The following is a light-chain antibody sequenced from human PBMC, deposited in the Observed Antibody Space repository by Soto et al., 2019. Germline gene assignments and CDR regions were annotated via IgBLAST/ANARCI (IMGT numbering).Light chain of an antibody. CDR2: KAS. CDR1: QTISSW. CDR3: QQFNTYLSIT. Sequence: DIQMTQSPATLSGSVGDRVTITCRASQTISSWLAWYQQKPGKAPKLLIYKASTLKSGVPSRFSGSGSGTEFTLTISSLQPEDFATYYCQQFNTYLSITFGQGTRLEI. J-gene: IGKJ5*01. V-gene: IGKV1-5*03.